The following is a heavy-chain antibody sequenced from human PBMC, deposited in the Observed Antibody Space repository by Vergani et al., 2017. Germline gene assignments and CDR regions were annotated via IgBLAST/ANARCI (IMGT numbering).Heavy chain of an antibody. CDR1: GGTFTGYY. J-gene: IGHJ5*02. Sequence: QVQLVQSGAEVKKPGSSVKVSCKASGGTFTGYYMHWVRQAPGQGLEWMGWINPNSGGTNYAQKFQGRVTMTRDTSISTAYMELSRLRSDDTAVYYCARDRGELLLRYNWFDPWGQGTLVTVSS. D-gene: IGHD3-10*01. CDR2: INPNSGGT. CDR3: ARDRGELLLRYNWFDP. V-gene: IGHV1-2*02.